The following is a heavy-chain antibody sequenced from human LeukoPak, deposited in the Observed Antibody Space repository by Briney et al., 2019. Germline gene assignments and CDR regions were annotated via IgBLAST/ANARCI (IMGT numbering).Heavy chain of an antibody. J-gene: IGHJ3*02. CDR2: ISSSSSNI. Sequence: GGSLRLSCAASGFTFSSYSMNWVRQAPGKGLEWVSYISSSSSNIYYADSVKGRFTIPRDNAKNSLYLQMNSLRDEDAAVYYCASARDSSKWYGTQRDAFDIWGQGTMVTVSS. D-gene: IGHD6-13*01. CDR1: GFTFSSYS. CDR3: ASARDSSKWYGTQRDAFDI. V-gene: IGHV3-48*02.